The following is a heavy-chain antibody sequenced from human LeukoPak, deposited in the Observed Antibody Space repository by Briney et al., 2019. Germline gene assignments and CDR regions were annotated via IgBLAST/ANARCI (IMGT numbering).Heavy chain of an antibody. V-gene: IGHV5-51*01. CDR3: ARLRRWSPLDY. J-gene: IGHJ4*02. Sequence: KHGESLKISCKGSGYSFTNYWIGWVRQMPGKRLEWMGIIYPGDSDTRYSPSFQGQVTISADESISTAYLQWDSLKASDTALYFCARLRRWSPLDYWGQGTQVTVSS. D-gene: IGHD4-23*01. CDR2: IYPGDSDT. CDR1: GYSFTNYW.